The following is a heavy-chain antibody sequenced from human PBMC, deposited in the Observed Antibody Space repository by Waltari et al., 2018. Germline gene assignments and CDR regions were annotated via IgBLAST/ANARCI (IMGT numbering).Heavy chain of an antibody. CDR1: GFTFDAYT. J-gene: IGHJ4*02. D-gene: IGHD5-18*01. CDR3: AKDGRGYSYGWSDY. CDR2: ISWDGGST. Sequence: EVQLVESGGVVVQPGGSLRLSCAASGFTFDAYTMHWARQAPGKGLEWVSLISWDGGSTYYADSVKGRFTISRDNSKNSLYLQMNSLRTEDTALYYCAKDGRGYSYGWSDYWGQGTLVTVSS. V-gene: IGHV3-43*01.